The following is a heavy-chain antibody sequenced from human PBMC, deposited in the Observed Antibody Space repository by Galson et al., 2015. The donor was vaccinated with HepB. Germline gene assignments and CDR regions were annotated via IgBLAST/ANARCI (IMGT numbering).Heavy chain of an antibody. CDR3: ARALPLMITFRGAVDEGDYFDY. J-gene: IGHJ4*02. CDR1: GFPFSNFA. V-gene: IGHV3-48*02. Sequence: SLRLSCAASGFPFSNFAMNWVRQAPGKGLEWLSSISSSSEIAYHADSVKGRFTISRGNAKNSLYLQMSSLRDEDTAVYYCARALPLMITFRGAVDEGDYFDYWGQGTLVTVSS. D-gene: IGHD3-16*01. CDR2: ISSSSEIA.